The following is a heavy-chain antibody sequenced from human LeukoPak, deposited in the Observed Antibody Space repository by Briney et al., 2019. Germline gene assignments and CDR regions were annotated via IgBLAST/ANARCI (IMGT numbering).Heavy chain of an antibody. CDR3: ARDVGVDIVVVPAAIPVDP. D-gene: IGHD2-2*02. V-gene: IGHV1-2*02. CDR1: GYTFTGYY. CDR2: INPNSGGT. J-gene: IGHJ5*02. Sequence: ASVKVSCKASGYTFTGYYMHWVRQAPGQGLKWMGWINPNSGGTNYAQKFQGRVTMTRDTSISTAYMELSRLRSDDTAVYYCARDVGVDIVVVPAAIPVDPWGQGTLVTVSS.